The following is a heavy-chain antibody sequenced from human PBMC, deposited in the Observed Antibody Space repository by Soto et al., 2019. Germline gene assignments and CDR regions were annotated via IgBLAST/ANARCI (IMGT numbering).Heavy chain of an antibody. CDR2: IIPIFGKA. CDR3: ARRVGSSRVDAFDI. Sequence: SVKVSCKASGGTFSSDAISWVRQAPGQGLEWMGGIIPIFGKANYAQKFQGRVTITADESTSTAYMELSSLSAEDTAVYYCARRVGSSRVDAFDIWGQGTMVTVSS. J-gene: IGHJ3*02. CDR1: GGTFSSDA. D-gene: IGHD6-6*01. V-gene: IGHV1-69*13.